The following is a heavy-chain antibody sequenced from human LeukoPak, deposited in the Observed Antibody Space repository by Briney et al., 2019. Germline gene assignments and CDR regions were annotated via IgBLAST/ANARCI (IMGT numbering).Heavy chain of an antibody. CDR1: GDSISNGGYY. CDR3: ARGGDRRGFDY. D-gene: IGHD1-14*01. CDR2: IYDSGTT. Sequence: SETLSLTCTVSGDSISNGGYYWSWIRLHPGKSLEWVGYIYDSGTTYYSPALQSRVSISVDTSDNKFSLKLKSLTAADTAVYYCARGGDRRGFDYWGQGTLVTVSS. J-gene: IGHJ4*02. V-gene: IGHV4-31*03.